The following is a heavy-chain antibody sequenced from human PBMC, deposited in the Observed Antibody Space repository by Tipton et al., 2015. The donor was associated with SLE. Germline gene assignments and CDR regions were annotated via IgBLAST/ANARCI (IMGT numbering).Heavy chain of an antibody. D-gene: IGHD7-27*01. J-gene: IGHJ4*02. V-gene: IGHV4-34*01. CDR1: GGSFSGYY. CDR2: INHSGST. Sequence: LRLSCAVYGGSFSGYYWNWIRQPPGKGLEWIGEINHSGSTNYKPSLKSRVTISVDTSKNQFSLKLSSVTAADTAVYYCARGRGGEHFDYWGQGTLVTVSS. CDR3: ARGRGGEHFDY.